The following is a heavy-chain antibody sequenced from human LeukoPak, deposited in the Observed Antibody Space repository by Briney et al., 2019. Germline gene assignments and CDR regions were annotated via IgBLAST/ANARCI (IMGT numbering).Heavy chain of an antibody. V-gene: IGHV1-69*13. CDR3: ASGPLGEVGTNFDY. CDR1: GGTFSSYA. J-gene: IGHJ4*02. CDR2: IIPIFGTA. D-gene: IGHD3-16*01. Sequence: SVKVSCKASGGTFSSYAISWVRQAPGQGLEWMGGIIPIFGTANYAQKFQGRVTITADESTSTAYMELSSLRSEDTAVYYCASGPLGEVGTNFDYWGQGTLVTVSS.